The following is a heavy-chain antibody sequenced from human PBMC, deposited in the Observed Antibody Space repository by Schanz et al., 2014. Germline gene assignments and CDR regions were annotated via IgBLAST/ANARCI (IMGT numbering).Heavy chain of an antibody. CDR3: ARDLTVDPGYVVHYYYYGMDV. Sequence: QVQVVQSGAEVKKPGASVKVSCKASGYTFTGYYMHWVRQAPGQGLEWMGRINPNSGGTNYAQKFQGRVTITRDTSASTAYMELTSLRSEDAAVYFCARDLTVDPGYVVHYYYYGMDVWGQGTTVTVSS. CDR1: GYTFTGYY. D-gene: IGHD5-12*01. V-gene: IGHV1-2*02. CDR2: INPNSGGT. J-gene: IGHJ6*02.